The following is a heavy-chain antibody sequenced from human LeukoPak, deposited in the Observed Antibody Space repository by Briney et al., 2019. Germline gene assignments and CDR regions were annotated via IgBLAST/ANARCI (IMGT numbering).Heavy chain of an antibody. CDR3: ARGLAPYSYEYSGHDPYYYYNMDV. J-gene: IGHJ6*03. D-gene: IGHD3-22*01. CDR2: INPKNGKT. Sequence: ASVKVSCKASGYTFSTSTISWVRQAAGQGLEWMGWINPKNGKTSYAQKFQDRVTMTENTSTSTAYMELSNLRSEDTAVYYCARGLAPYSYEYSGHDPYYYYNMDVWGKGTTVIISS. CDR1: GYTFSTST. V-gene: IGHV1-8*01.